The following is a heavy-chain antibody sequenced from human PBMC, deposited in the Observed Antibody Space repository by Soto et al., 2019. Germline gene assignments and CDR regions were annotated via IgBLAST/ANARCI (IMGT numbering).Heavy chain of an antibody. Sequence: PGGSLRLSCAASGFTFSSYDMHWVRQATGKGLEWVSAIGTAGDTYYPGSVKGRFTISRENAKNSLYLQMNSLRAEDTAVYYCARIQRASYWIQLWDGGMDVWGQGTTVTVSS. CDR2: IGTAGDT. D-gene: IGHD5-18*01. CDR3: ARIQRASYWIQLWDGGMDV. J-gene: IGHJ6*02. V-gene: IGHV3-13*01. CDR1: GFTFSSYD.